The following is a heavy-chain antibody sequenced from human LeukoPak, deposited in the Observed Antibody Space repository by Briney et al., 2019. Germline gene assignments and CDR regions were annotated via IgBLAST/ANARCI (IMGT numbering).Heavy chain of an antibody. CDR1: GGSISSYY. V-gene: IGHV4-59*08. Sequence: SETLSLTCTVSGGSISSYYWSWIRQPPGKGLEWIGYIYYSGSTNYNPSLKSRVTISVDTSKNQFSLKLSSVTAADTAVYYCARATPYYYGSGSYFPSFDYWGQGTLVTVSS. D-gene: IGHD3-10*01. CDR2: IYYSGST. CDR3: ARATPYYYGSGSYFPSFDY. J-gene: IGHJ4*02.